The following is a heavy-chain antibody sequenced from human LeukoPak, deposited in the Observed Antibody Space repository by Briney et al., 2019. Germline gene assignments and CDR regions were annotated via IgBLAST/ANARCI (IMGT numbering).Heavy chain of an antibody. J-gene: IGHJ4*02. D-gene: IGHD6-19*01. Sequence: GGSLRLSCGASGFTFSTYGMTWVRQAPGKGLEWVSAISGSGGNTYYADSVKGRFTISRDNSKNTLYLQMNSLRAEDTAVYYCAKDGIAVAGNFDYWGQGTLVTVSS. V-gene: IGHV3-23*01. CDR3: AKDGIAVAGNFDY. CDR1: GFTFSTYG. CDR2: ISGSGGNT.